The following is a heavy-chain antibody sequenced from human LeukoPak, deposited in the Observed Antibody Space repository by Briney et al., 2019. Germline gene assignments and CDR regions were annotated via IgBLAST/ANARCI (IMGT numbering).Heavy chain of an antibody. CDR3: AKDLHDYGNYVGWFDS. Sequence: PGGSLRLSCVASGFTLSSHAMDWVRQAPGKGLEWVSAISGSGGNTYYADSVKGRFTISRDHSKTTLFLQMNSLRAEDTAVYYCAKDLHDYGNYVGWFDSWGQGTLVTVSS. CDR2: ISGSGGNT. D-gene: IGHD4-11*01. CDR1: GFTLSSHA. J-gene: IGHJ5*01. V-gene: IGHV3-23*01.